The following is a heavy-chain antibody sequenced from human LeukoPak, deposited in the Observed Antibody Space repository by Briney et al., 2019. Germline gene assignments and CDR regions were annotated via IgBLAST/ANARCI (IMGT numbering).Heavy chain of an antibody. V-gene: IGHV1-3*01. Sequence: GASVKVSCKASGYTFTNYAMQWVRQAPGQRLEWMGWINAGNGDTRFSQNFQGRVTFTRDTSASTAYMELSSLRSEDTAVYFCARGIWGGHSMAYYFDYWGQGTLVTVSS. D-gene: IGHD2-21*01. CDR3: ARGIWGGHSMAYYFDY. CDR2: INAGNGDT. J-gene: IGHJ4*02. CDR1: GYTFTNYA.